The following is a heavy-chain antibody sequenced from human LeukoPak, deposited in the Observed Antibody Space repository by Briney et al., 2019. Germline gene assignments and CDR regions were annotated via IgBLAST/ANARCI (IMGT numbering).Heavy chain of an antibody. Sequence: GASVTVSCKASGYTFTSYGISWVRQAPGQGLEWMGWISAYNGNTNYAQKLQGRVTMTTDTSTSTAYMELRSLRSDDTAVYYCARDPRWLTPDCTSTSCYENYFDPWGRGTLVTVSS. CDR1: GYTFTSYG. J-gene: IGHJ5*02. CDR3: ARDPRWLTPDCTSTSCYENYFDP. D-gene: IGHD2-2*01. CDR2: ISAYNGNT. V-gene: IGHV1-18*01.